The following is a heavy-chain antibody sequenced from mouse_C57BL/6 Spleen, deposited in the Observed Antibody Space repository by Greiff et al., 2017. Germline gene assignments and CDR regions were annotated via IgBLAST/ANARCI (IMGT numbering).Heavy chain of an antibody. CDR1: GYTFTSYW. CDR2: IYPGSGST. CDR3: ARLRDYALYYFDY. V-gene: IGHV1-55*01. D-gene: IGHD2-4*01. Sequence: QVQLQQSGAELVKPGASVKLSCKASGYTFTSYWITWVKQRPGQGLEWIGDIYPGSGSTNYNEKFKSKATLTVDTSSSTAYMQLSSLTSEDSAVYYCARLRDYALYYFDYWGQGTTLTVSS. J-gene: IGHJ2*01.